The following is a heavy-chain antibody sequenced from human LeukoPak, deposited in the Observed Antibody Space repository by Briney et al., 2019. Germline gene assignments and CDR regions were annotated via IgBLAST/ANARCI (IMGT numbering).Heavy chain of an antibody. CDR1: GGSISSSSYY. J-gene: IGHJ5*02. Sequence: SETLSLTCTVSGGSISSSSYYWGWIRQPPGKGLEWIGSIYYSGSTYYNPSLKSRVTISVDTSTNQFSLKLSSVTAADTAVYYCARGKVVRAGFDPWGQGTLVTVSS. CDR3: ARGKVVRAGFDP. CDR2: IYYSGST. V-gene: IGHV4-39*01.